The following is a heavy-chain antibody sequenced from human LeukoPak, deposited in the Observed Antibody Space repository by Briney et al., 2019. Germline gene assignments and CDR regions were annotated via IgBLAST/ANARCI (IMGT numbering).Heavy chain of an antibody. Sequence: SETLSLTCTVSGGSISSGSYYWSWLRQPAGKGLEWIGRIYTSGSTNYNPSLKSRVTISVDTSKNQFSLKLSSVTAADTAVYYCARDYYYDSSGYYANWFDPWGQGTLVTVSS. CDR2: IYTSGST. CDR1: GGSISSGSYY. D-gene: IGHD3-22*01. V-gene: IGHV4-61*02. J-gene: IGHJ5*02. CDR3: ARDYYYDSSGYYANWFDP.